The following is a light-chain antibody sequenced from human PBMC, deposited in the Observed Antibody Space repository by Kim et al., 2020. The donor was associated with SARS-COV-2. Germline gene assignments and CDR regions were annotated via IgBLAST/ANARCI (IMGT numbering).Light chain of an antibody. CDR1: SSDIESNL. CDR3: AAWDDILSGMI. CDR2: RNN. V-gene: IGLV1-47*01. Sequence: QKPRIPCSRASSDIESNLVYWYQQRPGTAPKLLIYRNNHRPSGVPDRFSVSKSGTSASLAISGLRSEDEAAYYCAAWDDILSGMIFGGGTKLTVL. J-gene: IGLJ2*01.